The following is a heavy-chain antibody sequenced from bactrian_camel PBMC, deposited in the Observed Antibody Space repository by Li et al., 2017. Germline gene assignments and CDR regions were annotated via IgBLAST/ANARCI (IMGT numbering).Heavy chain of an antibody. V-gene: IGHV3S1*01. J-gene: IGHJ4*01. CDR1: GWTFRRYW. Sequence: HVQLVESGGGSVQAGGSLRLSCAVSGWTFRRYWMYWVRQAPGKGLEWVSSISSLGALTYYADSVKGRFTISRNDLNDTTYLQMNNVKSEDTALYYCGTRYPGSWYRTYWGQGTQVTVS. CDR2: ISSLGALT. CDR3: GTRYPGSWYRTY. D-gene: IGHD6*01.